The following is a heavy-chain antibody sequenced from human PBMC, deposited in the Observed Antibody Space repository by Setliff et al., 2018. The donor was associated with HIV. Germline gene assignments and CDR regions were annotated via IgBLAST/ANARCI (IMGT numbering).Heavy chain of an antibody. J-gene: IGHJ4*02. CDR1: GGSVSSSTTYY. V-gene: IGHV4-39*07. CDR2: MYYTGSS. Sequence: PSETLSLTCTVSGGSVSSSTTYYWGWIRQPPGKGLEWIGSMYYTGSSYYNPALKSRVTISVDTSKNQFSLKLSSVTAADTAVYYCAGTGYSSGWSFDYWGQGTLVTVSS. D-gene: IGHD6-19*01. CDR3: AGTGYSSGWSFDY.